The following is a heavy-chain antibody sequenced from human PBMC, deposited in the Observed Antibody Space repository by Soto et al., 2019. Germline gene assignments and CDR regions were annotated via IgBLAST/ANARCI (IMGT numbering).Heavy chain of an antibody. D-gene: IGHD6-19*01. V-gene: IGHV3-30*18. CDR3: PKTITLSPSDDSRGRGALIDH. CDR1: GFTFSVFG. CDR2: ISHEGNSK. J-gene: IGHJ4*02. Sequence: QVHLVESGGGVVQPGGSLRLSCAASGFTFSVFGMHWVRQAPGKGPEWVAVISHEGNSKHYADSVKGRFTISRDNAKNTLSLLMDSLRPEDTALYYCPKTITLSPSDDSRGRGALIDHWGQGTLVTVSS.